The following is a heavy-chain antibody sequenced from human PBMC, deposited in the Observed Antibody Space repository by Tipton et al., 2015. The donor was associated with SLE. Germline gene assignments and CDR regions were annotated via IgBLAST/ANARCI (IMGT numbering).Heavy chain of an antibody. Sequence: GSLRLSCAASGFTFSSYAMSWVRQAPGKGLEWVSAISGSGGSTYYADSVKGRFTISRDNSKNTLYLQMNSLRAEDTAVYYCARDGVYSSSWPDAFDIWGQGTMVTVSS. CDR3: ARDGVYSSSWPDAFDI. V-gene: IGHV3-23*01. CDR2: ISGSGGST. J-gene: IGHJ3*02. D-gene: IGHD6-13*01. CDR1: GFTFSSYA.